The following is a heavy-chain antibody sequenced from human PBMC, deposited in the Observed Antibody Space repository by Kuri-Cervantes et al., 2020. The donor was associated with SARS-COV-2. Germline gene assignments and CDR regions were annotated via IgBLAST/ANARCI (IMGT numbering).Heavy chain of an antibody. J-gene: IGHJ4*02. CDR3: ARYCGGKRPYFDY. CDR2: IIPIFGIA. CDR1: GGTFSSYA. Sequence: SVKVSCKASGGTFSSYAISWVRQAPGQGLEWVGRIIPIFGIANYAQKFQGRVTITADKSTSTAYMELSSLRSDDTAVYYCARYCGGKRPYFDYWGQGTLVTVSS. D-gene: IGHD2-15*01. V-gene: IGHV1-69*04.